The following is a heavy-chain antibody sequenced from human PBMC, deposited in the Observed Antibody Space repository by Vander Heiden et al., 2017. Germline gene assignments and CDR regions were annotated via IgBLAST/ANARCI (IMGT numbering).Heavy chain of an antibody. CDR1: RCTFSGAC. J-gene: IGHJ4*02. CDR2: IWYDGSNK. CDR3: ARHRGGSGWYTLDY. D-gene: IGHD6-19*01. V-gene: IGHV3-33*01. Sequence: QVHLVASGGGVGKPGRSLRRSSAASRCTFSGACRHWVRQAPGKGLEWVAVIWYDGSNKYYTGSVKGRFTISRDNSKNTVYLQMNSLRDEDTAMYYCARHRGGSGWYTLDYWGQGTLVTVSS.